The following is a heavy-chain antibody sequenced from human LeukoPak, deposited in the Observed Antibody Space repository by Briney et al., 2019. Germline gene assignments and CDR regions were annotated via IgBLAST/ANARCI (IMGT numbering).Heavy chain of an antibody. Sequence: PGGSLRLSCAASGFTFSTYGMHRVRQAPGQGLEWVAFIRYGGSYNYADSVKGRFTIPRDSSKNTLYLQMNSLRPEDTAVYYCAKDREISSGYHYFDYWGQGTLVTVSS. CDR2: IRYGGSY. CDR1: GFTFSTYG. CDR3: AKDREISSGYHYFDY. V-gene: IGHV3-30*02. D-gene: IGHD3-22*01. J-gene: IGHJ4*02.